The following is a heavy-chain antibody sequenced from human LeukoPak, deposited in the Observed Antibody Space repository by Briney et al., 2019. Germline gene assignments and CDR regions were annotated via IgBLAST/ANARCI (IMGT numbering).Heavy chain of an antibody. D-gene: IGHD2-15*01. CDR3: ARVLRYCSGGNCYSGGLGYMDV. V-gene: IGHV3-11*01. Sequence: GGSLRLSCAASGFTFSDYNMRWIRQAPGKGLEWVSSISRSGSTKYYADSVKGRFTISRDNAKNSLFLQMNSLRAEDTAVNYCARVLRYCSGGNCYSGGLGYMDVWGKGTTVTISS. CDR1: GFTFSDYN. J-gene: IGHJ6*03. CDR2: ISRSGSTK.